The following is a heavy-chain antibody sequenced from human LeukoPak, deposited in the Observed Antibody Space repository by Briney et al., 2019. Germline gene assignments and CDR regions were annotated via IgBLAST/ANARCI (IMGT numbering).Heavy chain of an antibody. J-gene: IGHJ4*02. CDR2: IWYDGSNK. CDR3: ARDLDYYESSPDY. CDR1: GFTFSSYG. V-gene: IGHV3-33*01. D-gene: IGHD3-22*01. Sequence: GRSLRLSCAASGFTFSSYGMHWVRQAPGKGLEWVAVIWYDGSNKYYADSVKGRFTISRDNSKNTLYLQMNSLRAEDTAVYYCARDLDYYESSPDYWGQGTLSPSPQ.